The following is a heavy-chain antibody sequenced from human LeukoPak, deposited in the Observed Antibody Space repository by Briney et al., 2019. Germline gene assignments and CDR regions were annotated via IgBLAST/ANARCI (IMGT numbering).Heavy chain of an antibody. CDR3: ARASYYDFWSGYYEGYYFDY. D-gene: IGHD3-3*01. CDR1: GYTFTSYD. CDR2: MNPNSGNT. V-gene: IGHV1-8*03. J-gene: IGHJ4*02. Sequence: ASVKVSCKASGYTFTSYDINWVRQATGQGLEWMGWMNPNSGNTGYAQKFQGRVTVTRNTSISTAYMELSSLRSEDTAVYYCARASYYDFWSGYYEGYYFDYWGQGTLVTVSS.